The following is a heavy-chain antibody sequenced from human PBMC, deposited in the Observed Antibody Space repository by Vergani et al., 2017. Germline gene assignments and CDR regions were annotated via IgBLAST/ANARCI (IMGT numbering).Heavy chain of an antibody. V-gene: IGHV4-61*02. Sequence: QVHLNEAGPGLVKPSQTLSLTCTVSGASITSGSFYWSWIRQPAGKGLEWIGRNHASGTKNYNPSLRSRVPLSVDTSKNQLSLKMISMSAADTAVCYCVRESWRSDRRGVYWFDTWGQGTLVSVSS. CDR3: VRESWRSDRRGVYWFDT. CDR1: GASITSGSFY. CDR2: NHASGTK. D-gene: IGHD3-10*01. J-gene: IGHJ5*02.